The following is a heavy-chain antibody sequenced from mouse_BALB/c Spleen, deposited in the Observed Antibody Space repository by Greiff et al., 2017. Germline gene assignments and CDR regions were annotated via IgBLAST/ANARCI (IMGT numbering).Heavy chain of an antibody. CDR2: INSNGGST. CDR3: ARMIYDGYLYAMDY. J-gene: IGHJ4*01. D-gene: IGHD2-3*01. CDR1: GFTFSSYG. V-gene: IGHV5-6-3*01. Sequence: EVQLQESGGGLVQPGGSLKLSCAASGFTFSSYGMSWVRQTPDKRLELVATINSNGGSTYYPDSVKGRFTISRDNAKNTLYLQMSSLKSEDTAMYYCARMIYDGYLYAMDYWGQGTSVTVSS.